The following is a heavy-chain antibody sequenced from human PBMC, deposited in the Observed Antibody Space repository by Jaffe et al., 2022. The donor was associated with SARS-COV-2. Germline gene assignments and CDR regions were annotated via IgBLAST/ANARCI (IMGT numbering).Heavy chain of an antibody. J-gene: IGHJ4*02. V-gene: IGHV4-39*01. CDR1: GDSMSSSTGT. D-gene: IGHD3-16*01. CDR3: GRHSVWVGMTDY. Sequence: QLQLRESGPRLVKPSETLSLTCTVSGDSMSSSTGTWGWIRQPPGKGLEWIGSIHNSGITYHNPSLQSRVNMFIDTSKNHFFLNLTSLTATDTAFYYCGRHSVWVGMTDYWSQGSLVTVSS. CDR2: IHNSGIT.